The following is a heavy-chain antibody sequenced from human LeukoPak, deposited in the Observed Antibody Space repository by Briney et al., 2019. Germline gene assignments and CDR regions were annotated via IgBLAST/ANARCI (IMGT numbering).Heavy chain of an antibody. D-gene: IGHD6-13*01. CDR3: ARHPIMYSSTYYYFDY. CDR2: IYPGDSDT. V-gene: IGHV5-51*01. J-gene: IGHJ4*02. Sequence: PGASLKISCQASGSPFSNYWIGWVRPLPGKGLEWMGIIYPGDSDTRYSPSFQGQVTISADKSIKTAYLQWSSLKASDTAIYYCARHPIMYSSTYYYFDYWGQGTLLTVSS. CDR1: GSPFSNYW.